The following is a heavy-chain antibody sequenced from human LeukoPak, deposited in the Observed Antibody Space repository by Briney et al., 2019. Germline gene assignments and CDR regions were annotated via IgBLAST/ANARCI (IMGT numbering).Heavy chain of an antibody. D-gene: IGHD6-19*01. J-gene: IGHJ4*02. CDR2: ISYDGSNK. Sequence: GRSLRLSCAASGFTFSSYDMHWVRQAPGKGLEWVAVISYDGSNKFYADSVKGRFTISRDNSKNTLYLQMNSLRAEDTAVYYCARLSIAVDGTWGQGTLVTVSS. CDR1: GFTFSSYD. CDR3: ARLSIAVDGT. V-gene: IGHV3-30*03.